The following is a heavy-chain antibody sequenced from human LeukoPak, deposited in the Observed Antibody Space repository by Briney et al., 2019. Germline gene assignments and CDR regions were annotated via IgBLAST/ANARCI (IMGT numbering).Heavy chain of an antibody. CDR2: IHYTGST. Sequence: SETLSLTCTVSGGXITSSYCSWIRQSPGKGLEWIGYIHYTGSTNYNPSLKSRVTMLIDTSKNQFSLKLSSVTAADTAVYYCARGRYSAGDNWFDPWGQGILVTVSS. CDR3: ARGRYSAGDNWFDP. CDR1: GGXITSSY. J-gene: IGHJ5*02. V-gene: IGHV4-59*01. D-gene: IGHD3-9*01.